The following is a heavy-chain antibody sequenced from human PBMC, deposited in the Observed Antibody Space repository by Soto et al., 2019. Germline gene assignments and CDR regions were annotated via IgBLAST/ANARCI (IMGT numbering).Heavy chain of an antibody. CDR1: GGSISSSSYY. J-gene: IGHJ2*01. V-gene: IGHV4-39*01. CDR3: ASLMSYSGSYRWYFDL. Sequence: QLQLQESGPGLVKPSETLSLTCTVSGGSISSSSYYWGWIRQPPGKGLEWIGSIYYRGSTYYNPSLKSRVTIPVDTSKNQFSLKRSSVTAADTAVYYCASLMSYSGSYRWYFDLWGRGTLVTVSS. CDR2: IYYRGST. D-gene: IGHD1-26*01.